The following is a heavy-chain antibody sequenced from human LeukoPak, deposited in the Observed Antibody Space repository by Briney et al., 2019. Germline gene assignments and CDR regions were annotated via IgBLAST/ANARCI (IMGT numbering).Heavy chain of an antibody. J-gene: IGHJ4*02. D-gene: IGHD3-10*01. V-gene: IGHV3-48*03. Sequence: GGSLRLSCAASGFTFSSYEMNWVRQAPGKGLEWVSYISSSGSTIYYADSVKGRFTISRDNAKNSLYLQMNSLRAEDTAVYYCARDLQNYYYYDSTTTLGHFDYWGQGTLVTVSS. CDR3: ARDLQNYYYYDSTTTLGHFDY. CDR1: GFTFSSYE. CDR2: ISSSGSTI.